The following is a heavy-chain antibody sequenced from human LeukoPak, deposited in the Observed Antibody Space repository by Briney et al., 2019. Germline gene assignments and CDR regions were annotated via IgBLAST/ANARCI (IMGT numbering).Heavy chain of an antibody. CDR2: INSDGSST. V-gene: IGHV3-74*01. J-gene: IGHJ6*04. Sequence: GGSLRLSCAASGFTFSSYWMHWVRQAPGKGLVWVSRINSDGSSTSYADSVKGRFTISRDNAKNTLYLQMNSLRAEDTAVYYCARLSGYSYGDYYYYGMDFWGKGTTVTVSS. D-gene: IGHD5-18*01. CDR3: ARLSGYSYGDYYYYGMDF. CDR1: GFTFSSYW.